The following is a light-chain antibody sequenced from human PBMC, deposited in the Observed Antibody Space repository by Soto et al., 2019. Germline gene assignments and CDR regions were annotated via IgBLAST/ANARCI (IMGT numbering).Light chain of an antibody. CDR2: DAS. CDR3: QQRSNWPPIT. Sequence: EIVLTQSPATLSLSPVERATLSCRASQSISSYLAWYQQKPGQAPRLLIYDASNRATGIPPRFSGSGSGTDFTLTISSLESEDFAVYYCQQRSNWPPITLGQGTRLEIK. CDR1: QSISSY. J-gene: IGKJ5*01. V-gene: IGKV3-11*01.